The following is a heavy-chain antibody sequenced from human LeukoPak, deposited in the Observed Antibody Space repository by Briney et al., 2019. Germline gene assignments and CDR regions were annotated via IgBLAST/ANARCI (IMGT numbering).Heavy chain of an antibody. CDR3: ARESGDY. CDR2: IREDGSDD. Sequence: GGSLRLSCAASGFTFRHYYMNWVRLAPGKGLAWVANIREDGSDDTYEASVKGRFTISRDNARNSLFLQMNSLRAEDTAVYYCARESGDYWGQGTLVTVSS. V-gene: IGHV3-7*03. CDR1: GFTFRHYY. J-gene: IGHJ4*02. D-gene: IGHD3-3*01.